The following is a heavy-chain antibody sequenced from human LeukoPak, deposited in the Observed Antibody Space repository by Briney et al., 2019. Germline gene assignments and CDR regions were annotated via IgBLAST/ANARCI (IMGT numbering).Heavy chain of an antibody. CDR2: TYYVSNWYT. V-gene: IGHV6-1*01. D-gene: IGHD6-19*01. J-gene: IGHJ4*02. CDR1: GDSVSSNSAG. CDR3: AREVAVAGPFDY. Sequence: SQTLSLTCAISGDSVSSNSAGWNWIRQSPSRGLEWLGRTYYVSNWYTDYALSVKSRIIIDPDTSKNQFSLQLSSVTPEDTAVYYCAREVAVAGPFDYWGQGILVTVSS.